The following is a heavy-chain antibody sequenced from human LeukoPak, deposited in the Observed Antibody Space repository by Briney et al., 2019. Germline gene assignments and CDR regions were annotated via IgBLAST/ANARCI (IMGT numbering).Heavy chain of an antibody. J-gene: IGHJ6*03. D-gene: IGHD3-10*01. CDR1: GFTFSSYA. Sequence: GGSLRLSCAASGFTFSSYAMHWVRQAPGKGLEWVAVISYDGSNKYYADSVKGRFTISRDNSKNTLYLQVNSLRAEDTAVYYCAKDGVWAMVRGVMTYYYYMDVWGKGTTVTISS. V-gene: IGHV3-30*04. CDR3: AKDGVWAMVRGVMTYYYYMDV. CDR2: ISYDGSNK.